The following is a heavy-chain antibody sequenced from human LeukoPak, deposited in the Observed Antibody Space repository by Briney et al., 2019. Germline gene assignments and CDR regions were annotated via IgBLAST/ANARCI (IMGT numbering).Heavy chain of an antibody. D-gene: IGHD2-2*01. CDR2: INWNGGST. CDR3: AKTNTDIVVVPAAYFDY. J-gene: IGHJ4*02. CDR1: GFTFDDYG. V-gene: IGHV3-20*04. Sequence: GGSLRLSCAASGFTFDDYGMSWVRQAPGKGLEWVSGINWNGGSTGYADSVKGRFTMSRDNSKNTLYLQMNSLRAEDTAVYYCAKTNTDIVVVPAAYFDYWGQGTLVTVSS.